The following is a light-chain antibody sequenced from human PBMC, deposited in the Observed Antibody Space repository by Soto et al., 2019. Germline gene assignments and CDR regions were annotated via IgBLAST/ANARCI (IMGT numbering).Light chain of an antibody. J-gene: IGLJ1*01. CDR1: STDVGDYNF. V-gene: IGLV2-14*01. Sequence: QSALTQPASVSGSPGQSITISCTGTSTDVGDYNFVFWYQQHAGKAPKLVISEVRNRPSGVSDRFSGSKSGNRASLTISGLQAEDEADYYCSSYTSSSTVVFXTGTKVTVL. CDR2: EVR. CDR3: SSYTSSSTVV.